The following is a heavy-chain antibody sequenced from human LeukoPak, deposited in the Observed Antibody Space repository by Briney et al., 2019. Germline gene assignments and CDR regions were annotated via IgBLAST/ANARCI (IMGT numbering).Heavy chain of an antibody. Sequence: PSETLSLTCAVYGGSFSGYYWSWIRQPPGKGLEWIGEINHSGSTNYNPSLKSRVTISVDTSKNQFSLKLSSVTAADTAVYYCARPGDWDYSPGHFDYWGQGTLVTVSS. D-gene: IGHD1-7*01. CDR2: INHSGST. V-gene: IGHV4-34*01. CDR1: GGSFSGYY. CDR3: ARPGDWDYSPGHFDY. J-gene: IGHJ4*02.